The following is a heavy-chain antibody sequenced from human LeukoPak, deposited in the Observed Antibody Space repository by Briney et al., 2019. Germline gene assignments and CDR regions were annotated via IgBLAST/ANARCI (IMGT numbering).Heavy chain of an antibody. CDR2: IYHSGST. Sequence: PSQTLSLNCAVSAGSISSGGYAWRWLRQPPGRGLEWLGYIYHSGSTYNNPSLKSRVTISVDRSKNQFSLKLSSVTAADTAVYYCARAVVARADFDYWGQGTLVTVSS. J-gene: IGHJ4*02. V-gene: IGHV4-30-2*01. CDR1: AGSISSGGYA. D-gene: IGHD2-15*01. CDR3: ARAVVARADFDY.